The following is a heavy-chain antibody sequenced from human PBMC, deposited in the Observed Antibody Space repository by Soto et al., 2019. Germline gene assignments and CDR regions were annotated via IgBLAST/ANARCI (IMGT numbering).Heavy chain of an antibody. CDR2: INEDGGAK. CDR1: GFSFSTYW. J-gene: IGHJ4*02. V-gene: IGHV3-7*03. CDR3: ARGGHWAADY. Sequence: GGSLRLSCTASGFSFSTYWLSWLRQATGKGLEWVARINEDGGAKYYVDPVKGRFTVSRDNTKNSLYLQMNSLSADDTAVYYCARGGHWAADYWGQGTLVTVSS. D-gene: IGHD7-27*01.